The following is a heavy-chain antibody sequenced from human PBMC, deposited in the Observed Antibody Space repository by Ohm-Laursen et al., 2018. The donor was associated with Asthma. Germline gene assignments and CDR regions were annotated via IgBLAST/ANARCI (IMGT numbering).Heavy chain of an antibody. CDR3: ARHLAGDSSS. J-gene: IGHJ5*02. Sequence: SLRLSCAAFGFTFSNFAMTWVRQAPGKGLEWVSAVVEGGRGTTYYADSVKGRFTISRDDSKNTLYLQMNSLRVDDTAVYYCARHLAGDSSSWGQGTLVTVSS. V-gene: IGHV3-23*01. D-gene: IGHD7-27*01. CDR2: VVEGGRGTT. CDR1: GFTFSNFA.